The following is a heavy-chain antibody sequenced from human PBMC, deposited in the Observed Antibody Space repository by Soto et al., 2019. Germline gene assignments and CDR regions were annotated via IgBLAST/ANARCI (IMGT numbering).Heavy chain of an antibody. CDR3: VKPREHFYDSSPGET. V-gene: IGHV3-30*18. CDR2: ISFDGNNK. Sequence: GGSLRLSCAASGFTFSNYGMHWVRQAPGKGLEWVAIISFDGNNKYYSDSVKGRFTISRDNSKNMVFLQMNSLRPEDTAVYYCVKPREHFYDSSPGETWGQGTPVTVSS. D-gene: IGHD3-22*01. CDR1: GFTFSNYG. J-gene: IGHJ5*02.